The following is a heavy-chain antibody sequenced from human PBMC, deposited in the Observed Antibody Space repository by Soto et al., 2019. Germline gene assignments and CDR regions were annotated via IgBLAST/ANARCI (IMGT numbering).Heavy chain of an antibody. CDR1: GFSFSYYG. Sequence: QMHLVESGGGVVQPGGSLRLSCAASGFSFSYYGMHWVRQAPGKGLEWVADTSYDGSQIWHADSVKGRFTIARDNSKNTVYLQMNGLRAEDTAVYYCASGEGQNGHDTRFDYWGQGTLVSVSS. CDR2: TSYDGSQI. J-gene: IGHJ4*02. D-gene: IGHD5-12*01. V-gene: IGHV3-30*03. CDR3: ASGEGQNGHDTRFDY.